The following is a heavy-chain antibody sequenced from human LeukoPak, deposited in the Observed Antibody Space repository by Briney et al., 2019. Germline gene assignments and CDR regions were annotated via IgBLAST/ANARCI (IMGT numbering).Heavy chain of an antibody. CDR3: AKDFPYYYDSSGYGAFFDY. CDR1: GFTFSSYA. CDR2: ISGSGGST. D-gene: IGHD3-22*01. J-gene: IGHJ4*02. Sequence: GGSLRLSCAASGFTFSSYAMSWVRQAPGKGLGWVSAISGSGGSTYYADSVKGRFTISRDNSKNTLYLQMNSMRAEDTDVYYCAKDFPYYYDSSGYGAFFDYWGQGTLVTVSS. V-gene: IGHV3-23*01.